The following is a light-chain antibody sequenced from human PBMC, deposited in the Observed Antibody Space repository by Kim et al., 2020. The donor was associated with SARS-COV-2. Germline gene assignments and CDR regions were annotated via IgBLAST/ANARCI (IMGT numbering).Light chain of an antibody. J-gene: IGKJ1*01. CDR3: QQSYITPPA. V-gene: IGKV1-39*01. Sequence: ASVGDRVTITCRASQRISTYLNWYQQKPGKAPKLLISAASSLQSGVPSRFSGSGSGTDFTLTINSLQPDGFATYYCQQSYITPPAFGQGTKV. CDR1: QRISTY. CDR2: AAS.